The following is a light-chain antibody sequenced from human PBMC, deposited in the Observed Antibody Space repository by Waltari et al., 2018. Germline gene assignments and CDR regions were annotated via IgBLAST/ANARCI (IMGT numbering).Light chain of an antibody. CDR1: SSNIGAGYD. CDR3: QSYDDSLRASV. Sequence: QSVLTQAPSVFGAPGQRVTIPCSGGSSNIGAGYDVHWYQQLPGTAPKLLIYGNANRPSGVPDRFSAAKAGTSASLAITGLQADDEAIYFCQSYDDSLRASVFGGGARLTVL. J-gene: IGLJ2*01. CDR2: GNA. V-gene: IGLV1-40*01.